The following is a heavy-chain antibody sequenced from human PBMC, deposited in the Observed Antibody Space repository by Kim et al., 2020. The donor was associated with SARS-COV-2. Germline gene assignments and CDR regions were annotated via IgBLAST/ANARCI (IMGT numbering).Heavy chain of an antibody. CDR3: AKDHPSSGWPAFDS. D-gene: IGHD6-19*01. V-gene: IGHV3-23*01. Sequence: GGSLRLSCVASGFTFTSRDMSWVRQIPGKGLEWVASITNGGNPYYADSVKGRFTVSRDITKATLYLQMNSLRAEDTALYYCAKDHPSSGWPAFDSWGQGT. J-gene: IGHJ4*02. CDR1: GFTFTSRD. CDR2: ITNGGNP.